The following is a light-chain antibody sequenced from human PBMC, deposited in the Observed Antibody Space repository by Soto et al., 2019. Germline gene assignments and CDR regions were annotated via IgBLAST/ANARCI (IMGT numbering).Light chain of an antibody. Sequence: EIVMTQSPDTLPMSPGERATLSCRASQSINTYLAWYQQKPCQAPRLLMYGASTRATGIPARFSGSGSGTAFTLTISSLQSEDFAVYYCQQYNSWTWTFGQGTKVEI. CDR3: QQYNSWTWT. J-gene: IGKJ1*01. CDR1: QSINTY. CDR2: GAS. V-gene: IGKV3-15*01.